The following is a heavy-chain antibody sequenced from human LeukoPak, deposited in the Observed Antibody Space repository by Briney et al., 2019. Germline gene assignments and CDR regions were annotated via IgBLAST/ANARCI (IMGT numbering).Heavy chain of an antibody. V-gene: IGHV3-74*03. D-gene: IGHD3-3*01. CDR2: IKGDGRSI. Sequence: GGSLRLSCEASGSSFSDHWMEWVRQAPGKGLVWVSGIKGDGRSIKNADSVKGRFTISRDSGKSTLHLQMNSLRAEDTAVYYCVRGLAWSWDVWGQGTTVIVSS. CDR3: VRGLAWSWDV. J-gene: IGHJ6*02. CDR1: GSSFSDHW.